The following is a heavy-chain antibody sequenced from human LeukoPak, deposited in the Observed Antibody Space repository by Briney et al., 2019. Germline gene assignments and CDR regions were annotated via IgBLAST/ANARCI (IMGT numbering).Heavy chain of an antibody. CDR1: GFTFSNYA. CDR2: ISGSGGST. CDR3: ARNPNYFDY. V-gene: IGHV3-23*01. Sequence: GGSLRLSCAASGFTFSNYAMSWVRQAPGKGLEWVSAISGSGGSTYYADSVKGRFTISRDNSKNTLYLQMNSLRAEDAAVYYYARNPNYFDYWGQGTLVTASS. J-gene: IGHJ4*02.